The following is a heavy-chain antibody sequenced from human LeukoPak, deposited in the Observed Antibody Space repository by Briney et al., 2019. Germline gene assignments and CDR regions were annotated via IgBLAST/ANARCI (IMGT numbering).Heavy chain of an antibody. CDR2: IIPIFGTA. J-gene: IGHJ6*02. D-gene: IGHD2-15*01. Sequence: ASVNVSCKASGGTFSSYAISWVRQAPGQGLEWMGGIIPIFGTANYAQKFQGRVTITADESTSTAYMELSSLRSEDTAVYYCARVPLGYCSGGSCYGVDYYYYGMDVWGQGTTVTVSS. CDR3: ARVPLGYCSGGSCYGVDYYYYGMDV. V-gene: IGHV1-69*13. CDR1: GGTFSSYA.